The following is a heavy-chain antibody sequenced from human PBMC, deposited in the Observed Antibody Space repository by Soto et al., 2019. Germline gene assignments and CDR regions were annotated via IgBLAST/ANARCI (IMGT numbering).Heavy chain of an antibody. V-gene: IGHV4-34*01. J-gene: IGHJ5*02. CDR1: GGSFSGYY. CDR2: INHSGST. D-gene: IGHD3-10*01. CDR3: ARNRIRVWFGELSYFDP. Sequence: PSETLSLTCAVYGGSFSGYYWTWIRQPPGTGLEWIGEINHSGSTNYNPSLKSRVTISVDTSKNQFSLKLSSVTAADTAVYYCARNRIRVWFGELSYFDPWGQGTLVTVSS.